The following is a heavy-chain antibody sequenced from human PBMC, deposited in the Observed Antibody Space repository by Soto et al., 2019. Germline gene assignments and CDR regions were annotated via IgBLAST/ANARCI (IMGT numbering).Heavy chain of an antibody. J-gene: IGHJ4*02. CDR1: GDSISSGGW. CDR2: IYHSGST. Sequence: QVQLQESGPGVVKPSGTLSLTCAVSGDSISSGGWWSWVRQPPGKGLEWIGEIYHSGSTNYNPSLKSRVSISVDKSKNHFSRNLNSVNAADTAIYYCAKDGRNGYNLFYWGQGTRVTVSS. D-gene: IGHD5-12*01. V-gene: IGHV4-4*02. CDR3: AKDGRNGYNLFY.